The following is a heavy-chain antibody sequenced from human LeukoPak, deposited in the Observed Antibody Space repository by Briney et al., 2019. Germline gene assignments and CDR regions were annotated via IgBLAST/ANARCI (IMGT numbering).Heavy chain of an antibody. CDR3: ARRRAGRDWFDP. CDR2: IYYSGNT. V-gene: IGHV4-39*01. CDR1: GGSISSSSYY. D-gene: IGHD6-19*01. Sequence: SETLSLTCTVSGGSISSSSYYWGWIRQPPGKGLEWIGSIYYSGNTYYNPSLKSRVTISVDTSKNQFSLKLSSVTATDTAVYYCARRRAGRDWFDPWGQGTLVTVSS. J-gene: IGHJ5*02.